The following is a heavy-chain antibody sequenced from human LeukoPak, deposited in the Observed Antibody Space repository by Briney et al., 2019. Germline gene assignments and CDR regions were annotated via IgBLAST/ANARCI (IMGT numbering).Heavy chain of an antibody. Sequence: GGPLRLSCAASGFTFSSYWMSWVRQAPGKGLEWVADIKQDGSARYYVDSVKGRFTISRDNAKNSLYLQIDSLRAEDTAVYYCTTETYRRFDYWGQGTLVTVSS. CDR3: TTETYRRFDY. CDR1: GFTFSSYW. CDR2: IKQDGSAR. J-gene: IGHJ4*02. V-gene: IGHV3-7*01.